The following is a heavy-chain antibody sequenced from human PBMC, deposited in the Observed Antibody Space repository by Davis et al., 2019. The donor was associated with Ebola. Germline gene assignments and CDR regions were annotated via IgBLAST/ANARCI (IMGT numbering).Heavy chain of an antibody. CDR3: ASVMYYDSSGPLDY. V-gene: IGHV3-33*08. D-gene: IGHD3-22*01. CDR1: GFTFSDYG. Sequence: PGGSLRPSCAASGFTFSDYGMHWVRQAPGKGLEWVAVIWYDGSNKYYADSVKGRFTISRDNSKNTLYLQMNSLRAEDTAVYYCASVMYYDSSGPLDYWGQGTLVTVSS. CDR2: IWYDGSNK. J-gene: IGHJ4*02.